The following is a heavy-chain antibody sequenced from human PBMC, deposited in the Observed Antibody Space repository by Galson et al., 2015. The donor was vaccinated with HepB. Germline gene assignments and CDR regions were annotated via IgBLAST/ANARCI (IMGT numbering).Heavy chain of an antibody. CDR2: ISAYNGNT. CDR3: ARDVLRYFDWLLPGVGYYYGMDV. V-gene: IGHV1-18*04. D-gene: IGHD3-9*01. Sequence: SVKVSCKASGYTFTSYGISWVRQAPGQGLEWMGWISAYNGNTNYAQKLQGRVTMTTDTSTSTAYMELRSLRSDDTAVYYCARDVLRYFDWLLPGVGYYYGMDVWGQGTTVTVSS. J-gene: IGHJ6*02. CDR1: GYTFTSYG.